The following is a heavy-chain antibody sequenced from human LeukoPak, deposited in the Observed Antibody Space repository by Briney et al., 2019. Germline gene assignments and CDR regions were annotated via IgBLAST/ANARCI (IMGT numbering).Heavy chain of an antibody. Sequence: SETLSLTCTVSGCSISSSSYYWVWIPQPPGKGREWIGGIYYSGSTYYHPSLKSRVNISVDTYKNQFSLKLSYVTAADTAVYYCARHARSSSGWSPFDYWGQGTLVTVSS. V-gene: IGHV4-39*01. CDR1: GCSISSSSYY. J-gene: IGHJ4*02. CDR3: ARHARSSSGWSPFDY. D-gene: IGHD6-19*01. CDR2: IYYSGST.